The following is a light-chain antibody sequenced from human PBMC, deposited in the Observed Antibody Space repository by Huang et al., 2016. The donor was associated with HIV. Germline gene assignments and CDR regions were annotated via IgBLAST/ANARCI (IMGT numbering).Light chain of an antibody. CDR2: SAS. Sequence: EIVLTQSPGTLSSSPGERVTLSCRASQSLSSAHLAWYQQKPGQAPRLLIYSASRRATGIPDRFSGSGSGTDFTLTISRLEPEDFATYYCLQLNSYVGTFGPGTNVDV. CDR3: LQLNSYVGT. V-gene: IGKV3-20*01. J-gene: IGKJ3*01. CDR1: QSLSSAH.